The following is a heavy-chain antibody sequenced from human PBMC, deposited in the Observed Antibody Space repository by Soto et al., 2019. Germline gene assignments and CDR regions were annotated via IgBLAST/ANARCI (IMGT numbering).Heavy chain of an antibody. CDR2: ISYDGSNK. CDR3: ARDKLSSSWAYYYYGMDV. CDR1: GFTFSSYA. D-gene: IGHD6-13*01. V-gene: IGHV3-30-3*01. J-gene: IGHJ6*02. Sequence: GSLRLSCAASGFTFSSYAMHWVRQAPGKGLEWVAVISYDGSNKYYADSVKGRFTISRDNSKNTLYLQMNSLRAEDTAVYYCARDKLSSSWAYYYYGMDVWGQGTTVTVSS.